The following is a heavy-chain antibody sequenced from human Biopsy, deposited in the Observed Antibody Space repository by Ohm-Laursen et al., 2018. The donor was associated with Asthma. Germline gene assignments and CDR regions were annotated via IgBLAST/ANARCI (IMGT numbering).Heavy chain of an antibody. V-gene: IGHV1-3*01. J-gene: IGHJ3*02. CDR2: INAGNGNT. D-gene: IGHD3-9*01. CDR3: ARTYYDFLTGQVIDAFAI. Sequence: SSVTVSCKASGYNFISFAIHWVRQAPGQRLEWMGWINAGNGNTKYSQKFQGRVTITRDTSASTAYMDLSSLRSEDTAVYYCARTYYDFLTGQVIDAFAIWGQGTMVTVSS. CDR1: GYNFISFA.